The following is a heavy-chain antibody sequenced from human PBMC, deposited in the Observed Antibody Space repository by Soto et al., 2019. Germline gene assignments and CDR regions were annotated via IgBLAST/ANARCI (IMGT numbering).Heavy chain of an antibody. CDR3: ARAGYCGHGCYYYFAY. J-gene: IGHJ4*02. CDR1: GFTFGSYW. V-gene: IGHV3-7*01. CDR2: IKPDGSAT. Sequence: EVQLVESGGGLVQPGGSLRLSCAVSGFTFGSYWMNWVRLIPGKGLEWVAYIKPDGSATYYVESVKGRFTIARDNAKNSLYQIMNSLRDEDTSLYYWARAGYCGHGCYYYFAYWGQGTLFTASS. D-gene: IGHD2-21*02.